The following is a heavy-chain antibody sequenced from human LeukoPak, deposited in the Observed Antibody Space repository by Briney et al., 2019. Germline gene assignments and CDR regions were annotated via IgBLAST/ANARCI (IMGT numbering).Heavy chain of an antibody. CDR1: GGSFSGYY. J-gene: IGHJ4*02. Sequence: SETLSLTCAVYGGSFSGYYWSWIRQPPGKGLEWIGEINHGGSTNYNPSLKSRVTISVDTSKNQFSLKLSSVTAADTAVYYCARGVVGATPPPGKVLDYWGQGTLVTVSS. V-gene: IGHV4-34*01. D-gene: IGHD1-26*01. CDR2: INHGGST. CDR3: ARGVVGATPPPGKVLDY.